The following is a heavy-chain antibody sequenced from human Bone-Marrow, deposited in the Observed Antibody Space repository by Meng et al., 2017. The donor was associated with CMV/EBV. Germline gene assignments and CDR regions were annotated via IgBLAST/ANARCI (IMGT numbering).Heavy chain of an antibody. V-gene: IGHV3-30*02. J-gene: IGHJ6*02. Sequence: GESLKISCAASGFTFSSYGMHWVRQAPGKGLEWVAFIRYDGSNKYYADSVKGRFTISRDNSKNTLYLQMNSLRAEDTAVYYCARDPSLVGASWYYYYGMDVWGQGTTVTVSS. CDR3: ARDPSLVGASWYYYYGMDV. CDR2: IRYDGSNK. D-gene: IGHD1-26*01. CDR1: GFTFSSYG.